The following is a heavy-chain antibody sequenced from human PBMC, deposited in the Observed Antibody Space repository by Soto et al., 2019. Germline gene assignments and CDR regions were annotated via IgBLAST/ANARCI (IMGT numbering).Heavy chain of an antibody. V-gene: IGHV5-10-1*01. CDR1: GYSFTNYW. CDR3: AKNGMDRAMVDYYGVDV. CDR2: IDPSDSYT. Sequence: GESLKISCKGSGYSFTNYWITWVRQMPGKGLEWMGRIDPSDSYTNYSPSFQGHVTISVDKSISTAYLQWSSLKASDTAMYYCAKNGMDRAMVDYYGVDVWGQGTTVTVSS. J-gene: IGHJ6*02. D-gene: IGHD5-18*01.